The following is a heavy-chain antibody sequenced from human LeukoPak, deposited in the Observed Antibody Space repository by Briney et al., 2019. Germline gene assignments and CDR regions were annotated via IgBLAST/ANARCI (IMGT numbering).Heavy chain of an antibody. J-gene: IGHJ5*02. V-gene: IGHV4-59*12. CDR1: GGSISNY. CDR2: IYYSGTT. CDR3: ARGNSGYYPNQRYNWFDP. D-gene: IGHD3-22*01. Sequence: SETLSLTCTVSGGSISNYWSWIRQPPGKGLEWIGYIYYSGTTNYNPSLKSRVTISVDTSKNQFSLKLSSVTAADTAVYYCARGNSGYYPNQRYNWFDPWGQGTLVTVSS.